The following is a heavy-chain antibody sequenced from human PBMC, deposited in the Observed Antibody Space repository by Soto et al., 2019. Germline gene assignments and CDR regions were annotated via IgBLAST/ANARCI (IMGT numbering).Heavy chain of an antibody. CDR2: VSHDGRNT. CDR1: GFTFSDYA. Sequence: VQLVESGGGVVQPGRSLRLSCAASGFTFSDYAMHWVRQAPGKGLEWVAVVSHDGRNTHYADSVKGRFTISRESSKNTVTLEMTSLRAEDTAGYYCAKGGRQWLVTSDFNYWGQGALVTVSS. J-gene: IGHJ4*02. D-gene: IGHD6-19*01. CDR3: AKGGRQWLVTSDFNY. V-gene: IGHV3-30*18.